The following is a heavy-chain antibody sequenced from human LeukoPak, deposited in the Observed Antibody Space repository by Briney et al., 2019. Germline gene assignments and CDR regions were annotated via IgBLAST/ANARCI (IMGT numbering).Heavy chain of an antibody. D-gene: IGHD3-10*01. CDR1: GDSVSSNSAA. CDR3: AYGITMVRGVIPWYFDL. CDR2: TYYRSKWYN. V-gene: IGHV6-1*01. Sequence: SQTLSHTCAISGDSVSSNSAAWNWIRQSPSRGLEWLGRTYYRSKWYNDYAVSVKSRITINPDTSKNQFSLQLNSVTPEDTAVYYCAYGITMVRGVIPWYFDLWGRGTLVTVSS. J-gene: IGHJ2*01.